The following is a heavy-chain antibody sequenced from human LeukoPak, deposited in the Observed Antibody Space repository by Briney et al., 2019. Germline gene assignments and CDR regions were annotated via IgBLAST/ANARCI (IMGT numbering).Heavy chain of an antibody. V-gene: IGHV4-39*01. CDR2: IYYSGST. D-gene: IGHD3-3*01. CDR1: GGSISSSSYY. CDR3: ARKRGSYYDFWSGYDDYYYYYMDV. J-gene: IGHJ6*03. Sequence: SETLSLTCTVSGGSISSSSYYWGWIRQPPGKGLEWIGSIYYSGSTYYNPSLKGRVTISVDTSKNQFSLKLSSVTAADTAVYYCARKRGSYYDFWSGYDDYYYYYMDVWGKGTTVTVPS.